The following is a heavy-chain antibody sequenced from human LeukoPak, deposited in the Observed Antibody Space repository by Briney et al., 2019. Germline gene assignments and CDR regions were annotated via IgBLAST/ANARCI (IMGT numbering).Heavy chain of an antibody. V-gene: IGHV3-7*03. J-gene: IGHJ4*02. D-gene: IGHD4-17*01. CDR3: ASGEDYGDYASFDY. Sequence: GGSLRLSCAASGFTFSSYWMSWVRQAPGKGLEWVANIKQDGSEKYYVDSVKGRFTISRDNAKNSLYLQMNSLRAEDTAVYYCASGEDYGDYASFDYWGQGTLVTVSS. CDR2: IKQDGSEK. CDR1: GFTFSSYW.